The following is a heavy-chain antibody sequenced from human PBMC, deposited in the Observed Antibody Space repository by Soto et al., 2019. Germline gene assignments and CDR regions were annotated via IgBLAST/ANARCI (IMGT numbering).Heavy chain of an antibody. V-gene: IGHV1-18*01. CDR1: GYTFTSYG. CDR2: ISAYNGNT. Sequence: QVQLVQSGAEVKNPGASVKVSCKASGYTFTSYGISWVRQAPGQGLEWMGWISAYNGNTTYAQKLQGRVTMPTDTSTSTASMELRSLRSDATAVYYCARGTTVETGSYWGQGTLVTVAS. D-gene: IGHD4-17*01. CDR3: ARGTTVETGSY. J-gene: IGHJ4*02.